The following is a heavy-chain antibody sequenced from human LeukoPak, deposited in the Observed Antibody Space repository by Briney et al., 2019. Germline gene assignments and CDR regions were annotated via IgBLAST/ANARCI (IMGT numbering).Heavy chain of an antibody. D-gene: IGHD1-26*01. CDR3: SSFSGSYYTLF. V-gene: IGHV3-73*01. CDR2: IRSKVYSYAT. J-gene: IGHJ4*02. Sequence: GGSLRLSCAASGFTFSGSAMHWVRQASGKGLEWVGRIRSKVYSYATEYAASVKGRFTISRDDSKNTAYLQMNSLKTEDTAVYYCSSFSGSYYTLFWGQGTLVTVSS. CDR1: GFTFSGSA.